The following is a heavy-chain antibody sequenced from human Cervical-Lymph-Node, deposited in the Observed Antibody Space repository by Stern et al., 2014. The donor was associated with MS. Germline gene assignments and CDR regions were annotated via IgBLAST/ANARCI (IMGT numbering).Heavy chain of an antibody. Sequence: QVQLQESGPGLVKPSETLSLICSVSGGSISSFYWSWIRQPPGKGLEWIGHIYSSGSTNYNPSLQSRLTISVHMSKNQISLNLRSVTAADTAVYYCARAPYDYTKWYGMDVWGQGTTVTVSS. D-gene: IGHD4-11*01. CDR3: ARAPYDYTKWYGMDV. CDR2: IYSSGST. V-gene: IGHV4-59*01. CDR1: GGSISSFY. J-gene: IGHJ6*02.